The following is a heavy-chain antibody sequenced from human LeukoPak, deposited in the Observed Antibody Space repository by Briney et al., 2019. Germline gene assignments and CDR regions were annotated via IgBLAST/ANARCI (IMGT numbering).Heavy chain of an antibody. V-gene: IGHV3-21*01. D-gene: IGHD5-24*01. CDR1: GFTFSYNA. J-gene: IGHJ4*02. CDR2: ISSSSSYI. CDR3: ARDRGSGGWLQLFGY. Sequence: GGSLRLSCAASGFTFSYNAMSWVRQAPGKGLEWVSSISSSSSYINYADSVKGRFTISRDNAKNSLYLQMNSLRAEDTAVYYCARDRGSGGWLQLFGYWGQGTLVTVSS.